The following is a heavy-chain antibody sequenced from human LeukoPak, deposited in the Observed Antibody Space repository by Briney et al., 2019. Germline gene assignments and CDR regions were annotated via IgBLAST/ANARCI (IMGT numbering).Heavy chain of an antibody. J-gene: IGHJ6*02. CDR3: ASRGALRHRTSGMDV. Sequence: TLSLTCTVSGCSISSGSYYWSWIRQPAGKGLEWIGRIYTSGSTNYNPSLKSRVAISVDTSKNQFSLKLSSVPAADTAVYYCASRGALRHRTSGMDVWGQGTTVTVSS. D-gene: IGHD3-10*01. V-gene: IGHV4-61*02. CDR2: IYTSGST. CDR1: GCSISSGSYY.